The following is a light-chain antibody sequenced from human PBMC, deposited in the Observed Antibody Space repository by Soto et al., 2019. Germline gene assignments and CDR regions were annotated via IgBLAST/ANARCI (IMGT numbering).Light chain of an antibody. CDR2: EVS. CDR3: RSYTRSSTYV. J-gene: IGLJ1*01. V-gene: IGLV2-14*01. CDR1: SSDAGDYNY. Sequence: QSVLTQPASVSGSPGQSITISSTGTSSDAGDYNYGSWYQQQPGKAPKLMIYEVSNRPSGVSNRFSGSQSGNTASLTISGRQAEDETDYYCRSYTRSSTYVFGPGTKLTVL.